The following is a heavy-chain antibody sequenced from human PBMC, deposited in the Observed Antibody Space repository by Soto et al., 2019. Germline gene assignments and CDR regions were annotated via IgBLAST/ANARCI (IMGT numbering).Heavy chain of an antibody. D-gene: IGHD2-2*01. CDR3: AREFVVVPAASWEGYYYYGMDV. CDR1: GYTFTSYA. J-gene: IGHJ6*02. CDR2: INAGNGNT. Sequence: ASVKVSCKASGYTFTSYAMHWVRQAPGQRLEWMGWINAGNGNTKYSQKFQGRVTITADKSTSTAYMELSSLRSEDTAVYYCAREFVVVPAASWEGYYYYGMDVWGQGTTVTVSS. V-gene: IGHV1-3*01.